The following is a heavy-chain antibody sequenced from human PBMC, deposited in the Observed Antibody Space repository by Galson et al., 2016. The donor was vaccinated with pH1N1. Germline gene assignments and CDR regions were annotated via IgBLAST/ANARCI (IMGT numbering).Heavy chain of an antibody. J-gene: IGHJ4*02. Sequence: SLRLSCAASGFTFSDYWMSWVRQAPGKGLQWVGFIRTKAHGGTTEYAASVKGRFIISRDDSKNIAYLQVNSLKTEDTAVYYCARGLREFDYWGQGTLVTVSS. CDR1: GFTFSDYW. CDR2: IRTKAHGGTT. CDR3: ARGLREFDY. V-gene: IGHV3-49*04.